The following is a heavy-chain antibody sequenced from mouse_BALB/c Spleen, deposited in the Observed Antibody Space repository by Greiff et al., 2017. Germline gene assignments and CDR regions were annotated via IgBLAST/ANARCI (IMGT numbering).Heavy chain of an antibody. V-gene: IGHV1S137*01. CDR3: ARRGKRTGDYYAMDY. J-gene: IGHJ4*01. CDR1: GYTFTDYA. CDR2: ISTYYGDA. D-gene: IGHD2-1*01. Sequence: QVQLKESGAELVRPGVSVKISCKGSGYTFTDYAMHWVKQSHAKSLEWIGVISTYYGDASYNQKFKGKATMTVDKSSSTAYMELARLTSEDSAIYYCARRGKRTGDYYAMDYWGQGTSVTVSS.